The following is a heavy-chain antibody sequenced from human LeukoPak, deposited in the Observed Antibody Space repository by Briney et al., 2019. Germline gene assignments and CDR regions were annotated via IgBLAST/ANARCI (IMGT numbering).Heavy chain of an antibody. Sequence: SETLSLTCTVSGASTSSGLYYWNWFRQPAGKGLEYIGRIYNSGSTNYNPSLKSRVTISVDTPQNQFSLKLTSVTASDSAVYYCASSTWLRDANFDSWGQGTLVTVSS. CDR1: GASTSSGLYY. CDR2: IYNSGST. D-gene: IGHD6-13*01. V-gene: IGHV4-61*02. J-gene: IGHJ4*02. CDR3: ASSTWLRDANFDS.